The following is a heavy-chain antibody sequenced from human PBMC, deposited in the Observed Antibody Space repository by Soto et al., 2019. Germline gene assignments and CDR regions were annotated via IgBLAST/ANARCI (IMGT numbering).Heavy chain of an antibody. J-gene: IGHJ4*02. CDR1: GFTFSSYA. CDR2: ISYDGTNK. CDR3: ASTRLSSDGTTPIDY. Sequence: QVQLVESGGGVVQPGRSLRLSCAASGFTFSSYAMHWVRQAPGKGLEWVAVISYDGTNKYYADSVKGRFTISRDNSKNTSYLQMNSLRTEDTAVYYCASTRLSSDGTTPIDYWRQGTLVTVSS. D-gene: IGHD1-1*01. V-gene: IGHV3-30-3*01.